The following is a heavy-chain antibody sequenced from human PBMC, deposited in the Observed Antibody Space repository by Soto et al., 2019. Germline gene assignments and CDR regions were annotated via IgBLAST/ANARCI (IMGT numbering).Heavy chain of an antibody. CDR2: IYWDDDK. CDR3: AHSTEYCSGANCYVSPFDY. J-gene: IGHJ4*02. Sequence: QITLKESGPTLVKPTQTLTLTCTFSGFSLSTRGLGVGWIRQPPGKALEWLALIYWDDDKRYSPSLKSRLTITKDTSKKQVVVTMTNMEPADTATYYCAHSTEYCSGANCYVSPFDYWGQGTLVTVSS. CDR1: GFSLSTRGLG. V-gene: IGHV2-5*02. D-gene: IGHD2-2*01.